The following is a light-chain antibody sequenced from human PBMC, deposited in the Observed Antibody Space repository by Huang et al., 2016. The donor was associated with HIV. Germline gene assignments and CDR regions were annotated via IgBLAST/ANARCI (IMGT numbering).Light chain of an antibody. J-gene: IGKJ2*01. CDR1: QSVSSN. Sequence: EVVMTQSPATLSVSPGERATLSCRARQSVSSNLAWYQQKPGKAPRLLIYGASTRATGIPARFSGSGSGTEFTLTISSLQSEDFAVYYCQQYNNWPPVTFGQGTKLEIK. CDR2: GAS. CDR3: QQYNNWPPVT. V-gene: IGKV3D-15*01.